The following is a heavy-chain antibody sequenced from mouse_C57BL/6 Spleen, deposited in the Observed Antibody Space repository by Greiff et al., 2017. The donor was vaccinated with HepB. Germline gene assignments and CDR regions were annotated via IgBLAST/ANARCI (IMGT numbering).Heavy chain of an antibody. D-gene: IGHD2-5*01. J-gene: IGHJ3*01. CDR2: IDPEDGDT. V-gene: IGHV14-1*01. CDR3: THSNYPGAWFAY. Sequence: EVQLQESGAELVRPGASVKLSCTASGFNIKDYYMHWVKQRPEQGLEWIGRIDPEDGDTEYAPKFQGKATMTADTSSNTAYLQLSSLTSEDTAVYYCTHSNYPGAWFAYWGQGTLVTVSA. CDR1: GFNIKDYY.